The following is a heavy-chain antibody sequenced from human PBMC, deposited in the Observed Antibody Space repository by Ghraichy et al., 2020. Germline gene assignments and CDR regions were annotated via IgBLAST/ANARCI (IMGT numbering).Heavy chain of an antibody. J-gene: IGHJ5*02. V-gene: IGHV3-74*01. CDR1: GFTLSSYW. CDR2: INSDGIIT. Sequence: GGSLRLSCAAAGFTLSSYWMHWVRQAPGKGLVWVSRINSDGIITTYADSVKGRFTISRDNAKNTLYLQMNSLRAEDTAVYYCARDLGSAVAGTNWFHPWGQGTLVTVSS. CDR3: ARDLGSAVAGTNWFHP. D-gene: IGHD6-19*01.